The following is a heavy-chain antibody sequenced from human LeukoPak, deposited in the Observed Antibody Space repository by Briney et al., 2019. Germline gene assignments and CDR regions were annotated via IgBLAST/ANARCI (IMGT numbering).Heavy chain of an antibody. Sequence: GRSLRLSCAASGFTFSSYGMHWVRQAPGKGLEWVAVISYDGSNKYYADSVKGRFTISRDNSKNTLYLQMNSLRAEDTAVYYCAKLLWFGDHEFDYWGQGTLVTVSS. J-gene: IGHJ4*02. D-gene: IGHD3-10*01. CDR1: GFTFSSYG. V-gene: IGHV3-30*18. CDR3: AKLLWFGDHEFDY. CDR2: ISYDGSNK.